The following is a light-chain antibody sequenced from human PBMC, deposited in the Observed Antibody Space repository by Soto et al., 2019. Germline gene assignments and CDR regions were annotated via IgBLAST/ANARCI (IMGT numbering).Light chain of an antibody. CDR3: SSFTSNRIYV. CDR2: GVT. J-gene: IGLJ1*01. V-gene: IGLV2-14*03. Sequence: CALTRAASGSGAPGQSITISCTGNHNDIGTYDYVSWYQQHPGRAPRLLIHGVTTRPSGISDRFSASKSGLTASLTISGLQPEDEADYYCSSFTSNRIYVFGPGTKVTVL. CDR1: HNDIGTYDY.